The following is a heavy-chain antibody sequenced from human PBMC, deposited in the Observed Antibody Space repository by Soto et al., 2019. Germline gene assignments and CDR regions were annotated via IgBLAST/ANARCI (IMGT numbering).Heavy chain of an antibody. V-gene: IGHV4-31*03. CDR3: ARTAGSYGDYYYGMDV. CDR2: IYYSGST. Sequence: PSETLSLTCTVSGGSISSGGYYWSWIRQHPGKGLEWIGYIYYSGSTYYNPSLKSRVTISVDTSKSQFSLKLSSVTAADTAVYYCARTAGSYGDYYYGMDVWGQGTTVTVSS. J-gene: IGHJ6*02. CDR1: GGSISSGGYY. D-gene: IGHD4-17*01.